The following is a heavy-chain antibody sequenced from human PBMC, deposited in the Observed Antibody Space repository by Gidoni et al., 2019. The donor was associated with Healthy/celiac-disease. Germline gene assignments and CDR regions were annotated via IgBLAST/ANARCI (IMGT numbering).Heavy chain of an antibody. CDR3: AKTQQWLVPTYYFDY. Sequence: QVQLVESGGGVVQPGRSLRLSCAASGFSFSSYGMHWVRQAPGKGLEWVAVISYDGSNKYYADSVKGRFTISRDNSKNTLYLQMNSLRAEDTAVYYCAKTQQWLVPTYYFDYWGQGTLVTVSS. CDR1: GFSFSSYG. J-gene: IGHJ4*02. CDR2: ISYDGSNK. D-gene: IGHD6-19*01. V-gene: IGHV3-30*18.